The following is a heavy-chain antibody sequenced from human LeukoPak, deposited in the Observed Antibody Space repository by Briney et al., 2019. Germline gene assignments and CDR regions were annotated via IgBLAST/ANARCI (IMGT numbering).Heavy chain of an antibody. CDR1: GFAFSGFA. D-gene: IGHD4-17*01. V-gene: IGHV3-23*01. Sequence: GGSLRLSCSASGFAFSGFAMGWVHQAPGKGLEWVSSISGSGGNTYYADSVEGRFTVSRANSKSTLFLQMNSLRAEDTALYYCARGRGGDYVPSRFDYWGQGILVTVSS. J-gene: IGHJ4*02. CDR3: ARGRGGDYVPSRFDY. CDR2: ISGSGGNT.